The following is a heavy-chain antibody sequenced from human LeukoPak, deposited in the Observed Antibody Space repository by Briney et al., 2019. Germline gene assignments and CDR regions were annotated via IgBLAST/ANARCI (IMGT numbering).Heavy chain of an antibody. V-gene: IGHV4-59*01. J-gene: IGHJ4*02. D-gene: IGHD2-2*01. CDR1: GGSISSYY. CDR3: ARDARGSSCYDY. CDR2: IYYSGST. Sequence: SETLSLTCTVSGGSISSYYWSWIRQPPGKGLEWIGYIYYSGSTNYNPSLKSRVTILVDTSKNQFSLKLSSVTAADTAVYYCARDARGSSCYDYWGQGTLVTVSS.